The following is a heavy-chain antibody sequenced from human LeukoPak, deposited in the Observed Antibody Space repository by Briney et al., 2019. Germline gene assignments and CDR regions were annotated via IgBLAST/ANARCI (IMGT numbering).Heavy chain of an antibody. Sequence: GASVKVSCKVSGYTLTELSMHWVRQAPGKGLEWMGGFDPEDGETIYAQKFQGRVTMTEDTSTDTAYMELSSLRSEDTAVYYCARNVPPAYCGGDCYTYWYFDLWGRGTLVTVSS. J-gene: IGHJ2*01. CDR3: ARNVPPAYCGGDCYTYWYFDL. D-gene: IGHD2-21*02. V-gene: IGHV1-24*01. CDR1: GYTLTELS. CDR2: FDPEDGET.